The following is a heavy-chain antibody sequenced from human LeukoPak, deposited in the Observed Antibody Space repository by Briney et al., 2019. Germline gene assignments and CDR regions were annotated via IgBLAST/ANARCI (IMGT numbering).Heavy chain of an antibody. V-gene: IGHV4-39*07. CDR3: ARELRYDNSDSGAF. Sequence: SETLSLTCIVSGDITHYWGWIRQPPGKGLECIGSIYFSGGAYYNPSLRSRVTISLDTSKKQLSLKLTSVTAADTALYYCARELRYDNSDSGAFWGQGTVVTVSS. J-gene: IGHJ3*01. CDR1: GDITHY. CDR2: IYFSGGA. D-gene: IGHD3-22*01.